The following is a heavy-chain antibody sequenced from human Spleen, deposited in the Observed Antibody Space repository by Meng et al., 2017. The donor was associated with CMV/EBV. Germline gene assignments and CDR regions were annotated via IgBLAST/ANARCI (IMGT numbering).Heavy chain of an antibody. J-gene: IGHJ6*02. V-gene: IGHV3-7*01. CDR1: GFTFSSYW. CDR2: IKQDGSDK. CDR3: ARNYAGGTYGSYYYYGMDV. Sequence: GESLKISCAASGFTFSSYWMSWVRQAPGRGLEWVANIKQDGSDKYYVDSVKGRFTMSRDNVKNSVYLQMNSLRAEDTAVYYCARNYAGGTYGSYYYYGMDVWGQGTTVTVSS. D-gene: IGHD3-16*01.